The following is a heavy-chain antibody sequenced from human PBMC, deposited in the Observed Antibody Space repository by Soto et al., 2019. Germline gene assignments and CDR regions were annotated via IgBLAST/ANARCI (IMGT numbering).Heavy chain of an antibody. CDR2: INYIGRTT. V-gene: IGHV3-23*01. Sequence: EVQLLESGGGLVQPGGSLRLSCETSGFTFSSYAMTWVRQAPGMGLEWVAVINYIGRTTFHAQSVKGRFTISRDNSMNTVLLQMYCLRADNTAVYYCVNQRRAGKTYYYKRNVCSLWTTFMVS. J-gene: IGHJ6*02. CDR3: VNQRRAGKTYYYKRNV. D-gene: IGHD2-2*01. CDR1: GFTFSSYA.